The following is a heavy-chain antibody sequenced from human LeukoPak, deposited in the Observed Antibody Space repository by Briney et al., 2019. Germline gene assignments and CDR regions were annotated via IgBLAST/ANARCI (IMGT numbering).Heavy chain of an antibody. V-gene: IGHV4-31*03. Sequence: PSETPSLTCTVSGGSINSGPYYWSWIRQHPGKGLEWIGYIHYSGSTYYNPSLKSRIIISVDTSKNQFSLKLSSVTAADTAMYYCARYCSSTKCPFDYWGQRTLVTVSS. CDR2: IHYSGST. D-gene: IGHD2-2*01. J-gene: IGHJ4*02. CDR3: ARYCSSTKCPFDY. CDR1: GGSINSGPYY.